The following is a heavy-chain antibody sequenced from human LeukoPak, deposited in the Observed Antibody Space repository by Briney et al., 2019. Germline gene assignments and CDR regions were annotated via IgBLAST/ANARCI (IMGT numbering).Heavy chain of an antibody. D-gene: IGHD6-13*01. V-gene: IGHV1-18*01. Sequence: ASVKVSCKASGYTFTSNGISWVRQAPGQGLEWMGWISAYNGNTNYAQKFQGRVTMTRNTSISTAYMELSSLRSGDTAVYYCARATDGYSSSWPYFDYWGQGTLVTVSS. CDR2: ISAYNGNT. J-gene: IGHJ4*02. CDR1: GYTFTSNG. CDR3: ARATDGYSSSWPYFDY.